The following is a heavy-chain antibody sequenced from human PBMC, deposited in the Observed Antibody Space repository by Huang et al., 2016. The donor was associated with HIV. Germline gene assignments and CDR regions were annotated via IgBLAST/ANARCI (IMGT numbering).Heavy chain of an antibody. D-gene: IGHD3-3*01. J-gene: IGHJ4*02. V-gene: IGHV4-30-4*08. CDR3: ARAPATHSVFFY. CDR2: IYYSGSS. CDR1: GDSIRSGGYY. Sequence: QVQLQESGPGLVKPSQTLSLTCTVSGDSIRSGGYYWTWIRQSPAKGLEWIGYIYYSGSSDYKPSLKSRGSISIDAFKNRVSLKLKSVTVADTAVYYCARAPATHSVFFYWGQGTLVTVSA.